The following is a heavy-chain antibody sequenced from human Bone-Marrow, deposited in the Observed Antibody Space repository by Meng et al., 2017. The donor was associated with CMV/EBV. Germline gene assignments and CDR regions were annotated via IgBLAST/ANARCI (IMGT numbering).Heavy chain of an antibody. CDR3: ARVPVGPYRNSFLDY. CDR1: GYTFTGYY. CDR2: IDPNSGGT. Sequence: ASVKVSCKTSGYTFTGYYTHWVRQAPGQGLQWMGWIDPNSGGTNYSQKFQGRVTMTRDTSISTAYMELSRLRSDDTAVYYCARVPVGPYRNSFLDYWGQGTLVTVSS. D-gene: IGHD1-26*01. V-gene: IGHV1-2*02. J-gene: IGHJ4*02.